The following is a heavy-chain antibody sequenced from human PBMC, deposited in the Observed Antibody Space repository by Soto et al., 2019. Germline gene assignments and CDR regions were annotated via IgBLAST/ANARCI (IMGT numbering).Heavy chain of an antibody. J-gene: IGHJ4*02. CDR3: ARGADCRVQWLVHFDY. D-gene: IGHD6-19*01. V-gene: IGHV3-21*01. CDR2: ISSSSSYI. Sequence: GGSLRLSCAASGFTFSSYSMNWVRQAPGKGLEWVSSISSSSSYIYYADSVKGRFTISRDNAKNSLYLQMNSLRAEDTAVYYCARGADCRVQWLVHFDYWGQGTLVTVSS. CDR1: GFTFSSYS.